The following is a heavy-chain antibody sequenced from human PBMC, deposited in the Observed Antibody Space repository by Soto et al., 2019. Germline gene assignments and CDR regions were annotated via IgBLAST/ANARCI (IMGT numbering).Heavy chain of an antibody. J-gene: IGHJ6*02. D-gene: IGHD3-10*01. V-gene: IGHV1-2*02. Sequence: QVQLVQSGAEVKEPGDSVRVSCEASGYTFTAYYIHWVRQAPGQGLEWMGWINTKFGDTTYAQDFQDRVSMPRDMSISTVYMELSTLTSGDTAIYYCARNMDYYYGPGSGNGHGFWGQGTTVTVFS. CDR1: GYTFTAYY. CDR2: INTKFGDT. CDR3: ARNMDYYYGPGSGNGHGF.